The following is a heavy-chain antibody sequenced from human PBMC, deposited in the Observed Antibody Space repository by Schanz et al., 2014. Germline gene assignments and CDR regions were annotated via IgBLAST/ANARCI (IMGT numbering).Heavy chain of an antibody. CDR1: GFTFRNYG. CDR3: AREDCSATSCYFRY. D-gene: IGHD2-21*01. CDR2: IRYDGRNK. J-gene: IGHJ4*02. Sequence: VQLLESGGGLVQPGGSLRLSCAASGFTFRNYGMSWVRQAPGKGLEWVAVIRYDGRNKNFVESVKGRFTISRDNSNNTVYLQMNTLRAEDTAVYYCAREDCSATSCYFRYWGQGTLVTVSS. V-gene: IGHV3-33*08.